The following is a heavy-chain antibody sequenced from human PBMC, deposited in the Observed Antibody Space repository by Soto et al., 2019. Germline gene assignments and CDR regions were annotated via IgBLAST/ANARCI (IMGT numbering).Heavy chain of an antibody. CDR1: GFTFSSYS. Sequence: GGSLRLSCAASGFTFSSYSMNWVRQAPGKGLEWVSYISSSSSTIYYADSVKGRFTISRDNAKDSLYLQMNSLRDEDTAVYYCAREGSGSVFHYYLLDVWGQGTTVIVSS. J-gene: IGHJ6*02. D-gene: IGHD3-3*01. V-gene: IGHV3-48*02. CDR2: ISSSSSTI. CDR3: AREGSGSVFHYYLLDV.